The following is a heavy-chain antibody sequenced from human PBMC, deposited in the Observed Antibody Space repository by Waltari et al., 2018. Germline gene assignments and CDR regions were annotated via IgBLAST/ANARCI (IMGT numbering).Heavy chain of an antibody. J-gene: IGHJ5*02. Sequence: QWQLQESGPGLVNLSGTLSLSCAVSGDPVPSPNWWSWVRQSPQRGLEWIGQVLSTGKTNYSPSFASRVTMSLDASNNQFSLKVTSATAADTAVYYCARDRGRGLYLDAWGPGTLVTVSP. CDR3: ARDRGRGLYLDA. D-gene: IGHD2-15*01. CDR1: GDPVPSPNW. V-gene: IGHV4-4*02. CDR2: VLSTGKT.